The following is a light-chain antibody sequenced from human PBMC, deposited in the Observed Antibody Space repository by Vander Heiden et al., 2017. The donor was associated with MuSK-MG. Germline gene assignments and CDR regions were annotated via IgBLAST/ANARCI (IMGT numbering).Light chain of an antibody. CDR3: IIWHSSAWV. V-gene: IGLV5-45*03. CDR2: YKSDSDN. CDR1: SGINVGTYN. J-gene: IGLJ3*02. Sequence: QAVLTQPSSLSASPGASASLTCTLRSGINVGTYNIYWYQQKPGSPPQYLLRYKSDSDNQQGSGVPSRFSGSKDASANAGILLISGLQSEDEADYYCIIWHSSAWVFGGGTKLTVI.